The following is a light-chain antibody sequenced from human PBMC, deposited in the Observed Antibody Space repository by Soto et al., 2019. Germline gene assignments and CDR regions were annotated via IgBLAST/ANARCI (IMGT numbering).Light chain of an antibody. CDR3: QQYNHWPRT. Sequence: IVMTPSPAPLSVSPGERATLSCRASQSVINYLACAQQKPGQAPRPLISGAPTRAPGIPARFSGRGFGKKFTLTISSLQSGDFAVYFCQQYNHWPRTFGQGTKVDFK. J-gene: IGKJ1*01. V-gene: IGKV3-15*01. CDR2: GAP. CDR1: QSVINY.